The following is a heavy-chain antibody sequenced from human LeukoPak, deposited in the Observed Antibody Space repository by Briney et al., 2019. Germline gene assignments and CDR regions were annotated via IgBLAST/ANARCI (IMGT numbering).Heavy chain of an antibody. J-gene: IGHJ6*03. CDR2: INPSGGST. V-gene: IGHV1-46*01. CDR1: GYTFTSYY. CDR3: ARVPYSNCSGGSCNGPSLYYYYYYMDV. D-gene: IGHD2-15*01. Sequence: ASVKVSCKASGYTFTSYYMHWVRQAPGQGLEWMGIINPSGGSTSYAQKFQGRVTMTRDMSTSTVYMELSSLRSEDTALYYCARVPYSNCSGGSCNGPSLYYYYYYMDVWGKGTTVTISS.